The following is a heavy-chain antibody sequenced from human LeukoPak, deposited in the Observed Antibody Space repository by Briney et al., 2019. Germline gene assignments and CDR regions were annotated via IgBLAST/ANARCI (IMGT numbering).Heavy chain of an antibody. Sequence: SETLSLTCTVSGGSISSSSYYWGWIRQPPGKGLEWIGSIYYSGSTYYNPSLKSRVTISVDTSKNQFSLKLSSVTAADTAVYYCARDTAGYCSSTSCYPIDYWGQGTLVTVSS. J-gene: IGHJ4*02. CDR1: GGSISSSSYY. D-gene: IGHD2-2*01. V-gene: IGHV4-39*07. CDR2: IYYSGST. CDR3: ARDTAGYCSSTSCYPIDY.